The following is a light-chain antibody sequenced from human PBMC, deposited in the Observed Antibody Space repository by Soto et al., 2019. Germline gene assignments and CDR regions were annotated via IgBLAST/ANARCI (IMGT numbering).Light chain of an antibody. CDR2: SNN. J-gene: IGLJ2*01. CDR1: SSNIGSKT. CDR3: AAWDDSLNGVV. Sequence: QSVLTQPPSASGTPGQRVTISCSGSSSNIGSKTVNWYQQLPGTAPKLLIYSNNQRPSGVPDRFSGSKSGTSASLAISGLQADYYCAAWDDSLNGVVFGGGTKVTVL. V-gene: IGLV1-44*01.